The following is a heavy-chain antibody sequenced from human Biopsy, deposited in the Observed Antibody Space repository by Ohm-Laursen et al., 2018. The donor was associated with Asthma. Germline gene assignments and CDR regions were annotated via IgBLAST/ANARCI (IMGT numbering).Heavy chain of an antibody. CDR1: EFPFSSYA. CDR2: ISSSGSTT. J-gene: IGHJ4*02. D-gene: IGHD3-22*01. Sequence: SLRLSCAASEFPFSSYAMNWVRQAPGKGLEWVSSISSSGSTTYPAESVKGRFTISRDNAKNTLYLQMNSLRAEDTAVYYCAKARIHHFYDSSGYYQHDWGQGTLVTVSS. V-gene: IGHV3-48*03. CDR3: AKARIHHFYDSSGYYQHD.